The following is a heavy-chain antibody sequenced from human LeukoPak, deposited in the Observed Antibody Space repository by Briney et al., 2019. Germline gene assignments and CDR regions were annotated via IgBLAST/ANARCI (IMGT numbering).Heavy chain of an antibody. CDR3: AKDEPFDTDEGVYYYAMDV. CDR2: IEKHGSAD. D-gene: IGHD2-2*02. V-gene: IGHV3-7*01. Sequence: GGSLRLSCVGSGFSFSPYWMSWVRQAPGKGLEWLANIEKHGSADYYVDSVKGRFTISRDNAKNSLSLQLDSLRVEDTAVYYCAKDEPFDTDEGVYYYAMDVWGQGTTVTVSS. CDR1: GFSFSPYW. J-gene: IGHJ6*02.